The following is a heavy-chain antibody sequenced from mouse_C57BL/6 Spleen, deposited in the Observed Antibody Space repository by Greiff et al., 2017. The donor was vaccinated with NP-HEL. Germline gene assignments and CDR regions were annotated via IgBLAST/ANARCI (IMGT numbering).Heavy chain of an antibody. CDR1: GYTFTSYW. V-gene: IGHV1-82*01. CDR2: IYPGDGDT. Sequence: QVQLQQPGAELVKPGASVKLSCKASGYTFTSYWMHWVKQRPGKGLEWIGRIYPGDGDTNYNGKFKGKATLTADKSSSTAYMQLSSLTSEDSAVYFCARERETTVVAYYYAMDYWGQGTSVTVSS. CDR3: ARERETTVVAYYYAMDY. J-gene: IGHJ4*01. D-gene: IGHD1-1*01.